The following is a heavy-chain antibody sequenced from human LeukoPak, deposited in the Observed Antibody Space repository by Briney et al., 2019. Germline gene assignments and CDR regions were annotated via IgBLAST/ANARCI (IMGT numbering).Heavy chain of an antibody. Sequence: GGSLRLSCAASGITFSDYYMSWIRQAPGKGLEWVSYISSSGSTIYYADSVKGRFTISRDNAKNSLYLQMNSLRAEDTAVYYCARGNLYYDSSGYYNQPFDYWGQGTLVTVSS. D-gene: IGHD3-22*01. CDR1: GITFSDYY. CDR2: ISSSGSTI. CDR3: ARGNLYYDSSGYYNQPFDY. V-gene: IGHV3-11*01. J-gene: IGHJ4*02.